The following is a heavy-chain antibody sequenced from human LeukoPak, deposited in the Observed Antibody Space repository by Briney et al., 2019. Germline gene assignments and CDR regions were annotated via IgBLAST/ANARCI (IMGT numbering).Heavy chain of an antibody. Sequence: ASVKVSCKASGYTFTSYGISWVRQAPGQGLEWMGWISAYNGNTNYAQKLQGRVTMTTDTSTSTAYMELRSLRSDDTAVYYCARDHQSWCSGSYFYSYWGQGTLVTVSS. CDR2: ISAYNGNT. D-gene: IGHD1-26*01. CDR1: GYTFTSYG. CDR3: ARDHQSWCSGSYFYSY. V-gene: IGHV1-18*01. J-gene: IGHJ4*02.